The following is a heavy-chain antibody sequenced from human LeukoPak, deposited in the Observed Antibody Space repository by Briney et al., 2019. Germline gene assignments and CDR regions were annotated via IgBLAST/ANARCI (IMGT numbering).Heavy chain of an antibody. CDR2: IYDSGRT. CDR3: ARHLTGIPVAGTRGSFDY. J-gene: IGHJ4*02. Sequence: SETLSLTCTVSGGSISSYYWSWIRQPPGKGLEWIGNIYDSGRTNYNPSLKSRVTVSVDTSKNQFSLKLSSVTAADTAVYFCARHLTGIPVAGTRGSFDYWAQGTLVTVSS. CDR1: GGSISSYY. D-gene: IGHD6-19*01. V-gene: IGHV4-59*08.